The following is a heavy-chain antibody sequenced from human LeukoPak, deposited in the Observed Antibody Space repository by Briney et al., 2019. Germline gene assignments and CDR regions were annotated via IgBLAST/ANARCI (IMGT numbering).Heavy chain of an antibody. J-gene: IGHJ4*02. Sequence: PSETLSLTCTVSGGSISSYYWSWIRQPPGKGLEWIGYIYTSGSTNYNPSLKSRVTISVDTSKNQFSLKLSSVTAADTAVYYCARRGDYGGLPVFDYWGQGTLVTVSS. D-gene: IGHD4-23*01. CDR1: GGSISSYY. V-gene: IGHV4-4*09. CDR2: IYTSGST. CDR3: ARRGDYGGLPVFDY.